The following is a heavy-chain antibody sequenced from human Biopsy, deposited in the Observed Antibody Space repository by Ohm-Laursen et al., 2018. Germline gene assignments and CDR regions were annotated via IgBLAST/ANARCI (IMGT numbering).Heavy chain of an antibody. D-gene: IGHD3-9*01. CDR1: GASVKTSGYF. CDR2: ISYNERT. Sequence: PSQTLSLTCSVSGASVKTSGYFWAWFRQRPGKGLEWIGYISYNERTHYNPSLTSRLAISFDTSNNRISLQLRSVSVADTAVYYCVREPKTGTAEAWYFDLWGRGSPVTVPS. J-gene: IGHJ2*01. V-gene: IGHV4-31*03. CDR3: VREPKTGTAEAWYFDL.